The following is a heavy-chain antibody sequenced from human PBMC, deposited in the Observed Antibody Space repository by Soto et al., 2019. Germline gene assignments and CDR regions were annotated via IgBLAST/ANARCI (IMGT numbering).Heavy chain of an antibody. CDR3: ARNPNAILSCNWFDP. D-gene: IGHD2-8*01. V-gene: IGHV1-69*12. CDR2: IIPIFGTA. CDR1: GGTFSSYA. Sequence: QAQLVQSGAEVKKPGSSVKVSCKASGGTFSSYAIIWVRQAPGQGLEWMGGIIPIFGTANYAKKFKGRVTITADESTSTAYMGLSSLRSEDTAVYCCARNPNAILSCNWFDPWGQGTLVTVSS. J-gene: IGHJ5*02.